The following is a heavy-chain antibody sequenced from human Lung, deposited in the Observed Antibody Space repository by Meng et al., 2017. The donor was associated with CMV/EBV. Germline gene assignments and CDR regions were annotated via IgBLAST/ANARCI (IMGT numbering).Heavy chain of an antibody. D-gene: IGHD3-3*01. CDR1: GGSFSDYY. CDR2: INRSGRT. V-gene: IGHV4-34*01. CDR3: ARLISFRTMFGVPKDY. Sequence: SXTLSLXCAVSGGSFSDYYWTWIRQPPGKGLEWIGEINRSGRTRYNPSLKSRLTLSVDTSKNQFSLNLTSVTAADAAVYYCARLISFRTMFGVPKDYWGQGXLVTVSS. J-gene: IGHJ4*02.